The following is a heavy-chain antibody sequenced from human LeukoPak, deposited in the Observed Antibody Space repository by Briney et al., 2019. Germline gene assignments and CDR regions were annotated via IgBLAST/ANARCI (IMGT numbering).Heavy chain of an antibody. CDR2: ISHSGGST. V-gene: IGHV3-23*01. CDR1: GFTFSTYA. D-gene: IGHD6-13*01. CDR3: VKGLGLAAALEDFDY. Sequence: PGGSLRLSCAASGFTFSTYAMSWVRQAPGKGLEWVSVISHSGGSTYYADSVRGRFTISRDNSKNTLYLQMNSLRAEDTAVYYCVKGLGLAAALEDFDYWGQGTLVTVSS. J-gene: IGHJ4*02.